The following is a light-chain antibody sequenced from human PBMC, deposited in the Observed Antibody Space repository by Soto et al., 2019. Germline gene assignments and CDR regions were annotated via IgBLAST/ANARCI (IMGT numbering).Light chain of an antibody. CDR1: SSDIGGYNS. J-gene: IGLJ1*01. Sequence: QSALTQSPSASGSPGQSVTISCTGTSSDIGGYNSVSWYQQHPGKAPKVMIYDVTKRPSGVPDRFSGSKSGNTASLTVSALQAEDEADYYCCSYAGSSSFVFGTGTKVTVL. V-gene: IGLV2-8*01. CDR3: CSYAGSSSFV. CDR2: DVT.